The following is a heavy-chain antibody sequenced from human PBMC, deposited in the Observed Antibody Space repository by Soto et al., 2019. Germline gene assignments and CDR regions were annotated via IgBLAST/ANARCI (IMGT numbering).Heavy chain of an antibody. CDR3: AKGGLLPRANRWF. CDR2: ISGSGADT. CDR1: GFTFRNYP. D-gene: IGHD2-2*01. J-gene: IGHJ4*02. Sequence: PGGSLRLSCAASGFTFRNYPMTWVRQAPGKGLDWVSTISGSGADTYYPNSLKGRVIISRDNSKNTLYLQINSLRAEDTATYYCAKGGLLPRANRWFWGQGTLVTVSS. V-gene: IGHV3-23*01.